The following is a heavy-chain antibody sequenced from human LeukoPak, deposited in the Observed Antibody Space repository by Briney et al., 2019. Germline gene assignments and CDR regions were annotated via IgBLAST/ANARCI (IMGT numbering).Heavy chain of an antibody. CDR3: ARHLRYAFWSDSD. D-gene: IGHD3/OR15-3a*01. Sequence: SETLSLTCTVSGGSISSYYWSWIRQPPGKGLEWIGYIYYTGSSTNYNPSLQSRVTISVDTSMNQFSLKLSSVTAADTAVYYCARHLRYAFWSDSDWGQGTLVTVSS. J-gene: IGHJ4*02. V-gene: IGHV4-59*08. CDR1: GGSISSYY. CDR2: IYYTGSST.